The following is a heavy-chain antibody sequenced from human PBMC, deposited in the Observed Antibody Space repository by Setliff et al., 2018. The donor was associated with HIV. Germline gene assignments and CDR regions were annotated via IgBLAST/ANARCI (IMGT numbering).Heavy chain of an antibody. CDR1: GGSISSGSYF. Sequence: NPSETLSLTCTVSGGSISSGSYFWTWIRQPAGKGLEWIGRIYTSGSTNYNPSLKSRVTISVDTSKNQFSLKLSSVTAADTAVYYCARDSQNYGRETYYYYYYMDVWGKGTTVTVSS. CDR3: ARDSQNYGRETYYYYYYMDV. D-gene: IGHD3-10*01. V-gene: IGHV4-61*02. CDR2: IYTSGST. J-gene: IGHJ6*03.